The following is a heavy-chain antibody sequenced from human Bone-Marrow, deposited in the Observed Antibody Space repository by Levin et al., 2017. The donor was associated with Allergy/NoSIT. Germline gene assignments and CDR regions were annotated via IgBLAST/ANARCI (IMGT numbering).Heavy chain of an antibody. CDR1: GFPFSAYG. J-gene: IGHJ4*02. V-gene: IGHV3-30*18. D-gene: IGHD3-22*01. CDR3: AKEYYYHASGYYLGPFDY. Sequence: GGSLRLSCAASGFPFSAYGMHWVRQAPGKGLEWVAVISHDGSLKYYADSVKGRFTISRDDSKSTLYLQLNSLRADDTAIYYCAKEYYYHASGYYLGPFDYWGQGTLVTVSS. CDR2: ISHDGSLK.